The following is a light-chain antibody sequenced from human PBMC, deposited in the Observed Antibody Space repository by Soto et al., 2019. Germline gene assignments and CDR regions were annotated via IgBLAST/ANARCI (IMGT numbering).Light chain of an antibody. J-gene: IGLJ3*02. CDR2: VNS. CDR1: NSNIGSNT. Sequence: QSVLTQPPSASGTPGQRVTISCSGSNSNIGSNTVNWYQQLPGTAPKLLIYVNSQRPSGVPDRFSASKSGTSASLAISGLQSEDEADYYCATWDDSLNGWVFGGGTKVTVL. CDR3: ATWDDSLNGWV. V-gene: IGLV1-44*01.